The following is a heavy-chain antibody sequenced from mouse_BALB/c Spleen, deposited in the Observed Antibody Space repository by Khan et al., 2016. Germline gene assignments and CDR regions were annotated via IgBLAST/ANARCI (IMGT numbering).Heavy chain of an antibody. CDR3: ARAGYYGYLAY. CDR1: GFDFSRYW. Sequence: EVKLLESGGGLVHPGGSLKLSCAASGFDFSRYWMNWVRQAPGKGLEWIGEINPDSYTINYTPSLKDKFIISRDNANNTLYLQMSKVRSEDTAIYYCARAGYYGYLAYWGQGTLVTVSA. J-gene: IGHJ3*01. V-gene: IGHV4-1*02. D-gene: IGHD1-1*01. CDR2: INPDSYTI.